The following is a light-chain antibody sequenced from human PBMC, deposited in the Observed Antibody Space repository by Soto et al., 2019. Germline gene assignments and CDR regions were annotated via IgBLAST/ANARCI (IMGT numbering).Light chain of an antibody. Sequence: DIQMTQSPSSLSASVGDRVTITCRASQSISSYLNWYQQKPGKAPKLLIYAASSLQSGVPSRFSGSGSGTDFTLTISSLQPEDFGTYYCQKSYSTPRTFGQETKVDIK. V-gene: IGKV1-39*01. CDR3: QKSYSTPRT. J-gene: IGKJ1*01. CDR1: QSISSY. CDR2: AAS.